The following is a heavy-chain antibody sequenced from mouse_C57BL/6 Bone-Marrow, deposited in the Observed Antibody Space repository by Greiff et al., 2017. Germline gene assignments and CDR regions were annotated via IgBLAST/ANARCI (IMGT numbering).Heavy chain of an antibody. CDR1: GYTFTSYW. V-gene: IGHV1-69*01. CDR2: IDPSDSYT. D-gene: IGHD4-1*01. J-gene: IGHJ3*01. Sequence: QVQLQQPGAELVMPGASVKLSCKASGYTFTSYWMPWVKQRPGQGLEWIGEIDPSDSYTNYNHKFKGKSTLTVDNSSLTTYMQLSSLTSEDSAVYDCARMGRVAYWGQGTLVTVSA. CDR3: ARMGRVAY.